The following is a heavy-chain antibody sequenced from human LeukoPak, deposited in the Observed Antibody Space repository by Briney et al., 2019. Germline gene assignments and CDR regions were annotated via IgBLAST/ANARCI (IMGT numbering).Heavy chain of an antibody. V-gene: IGHV4-39*07. CDR2: IYYSGST. CDR3: ARDWSLDYVWGSYRSDAFDI. CDR1: GGSISSSSYY. D-gene: IGHD3-16*02. J-gene: IGHJ3*02. Sequence: SETLSLTCTVSGGSISSSSYYWVWTRQPPGKGLEWIGSIYYSGSTYYNPSLKSRVTISVDTSKNQFSLKLSSVTAADTAVYYCARDWSLDYVWGSYRSDAFDIWGQGTMVTVSS.